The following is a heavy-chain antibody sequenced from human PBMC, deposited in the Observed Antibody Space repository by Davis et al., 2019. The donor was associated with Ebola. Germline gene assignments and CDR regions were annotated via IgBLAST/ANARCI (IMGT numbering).Heavy chain of an antibody. CDR3: ASGLVRGESYWYFDL. V-gene: IGHV1-69*10. CDR2: IIPILGIA. CDR1: GGTFSSYA. D-gene: IGHD6-6*01. J-gene: IGHJ2*01. Sequence: SVKVSCKASGGTFSSYAISWVRQAPGQGLEWMGGIIPILGIANYAQKFQGRVTITADESTSTAYMELSSLRSEDMAVYYCASGLVRGESYWYFDLWGRGTLVTVSS.